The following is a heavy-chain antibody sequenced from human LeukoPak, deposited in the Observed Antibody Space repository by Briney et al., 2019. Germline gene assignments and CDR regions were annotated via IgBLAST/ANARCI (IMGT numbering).Heavy chain of an antibody. CDR1: GFTFSSYG. D-gene: IGHD2-15*01. J-gene: IGHJ4*02. V-gene: IGHV3-30*02. CDR3: AKSGYYCSGGTCSLFEH. CDR2: IRYDGSNK. Sequence: GGSLRLSCAASGFTFSSYGMHWVRQAPGKGLEWVAFIRYDGSNKYYADSVKGRFTISRDNAKNSLYLQMNSLRPEDTAVYYCAKSGYYCSGGTCSLFEHWGQGALVTVSS.